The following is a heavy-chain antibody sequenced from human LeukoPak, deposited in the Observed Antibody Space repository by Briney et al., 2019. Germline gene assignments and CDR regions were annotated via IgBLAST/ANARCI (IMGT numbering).Heavy chain of an antibody. V-gene: IGHV3-30*01. CDR3: ATDSTYYYASGSSGPHYFDY. CDR1: GFTFSSTA. CDR2: ISYDGGNT. D-gene: IGHD3-10*01. J-gene: IGHJ4*02. Sequence: GGSLRLSFAASGFTFSSTAMHWVRQAPGKGLEWVAVISYDGGNTHYADSVRGRFTISRDNSKNTLYLQLNSLRAEDTALYYCATDSTYYYASGSSGPHYFDYWGQGTLVTVYS.